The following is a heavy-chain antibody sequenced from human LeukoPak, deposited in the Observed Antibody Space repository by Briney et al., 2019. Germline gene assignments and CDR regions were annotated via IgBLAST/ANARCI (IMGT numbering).Heavy chain of an antibody. J-gene: IGHJ4*02. CDR1: CA. CDR3: AKAPVTSCRGAFCYPFDS. Sequence: CAMSWVRRAPGKGLEWVSATSSSDAGKYYADSVRGRFTISRDNSRNTMYLQMNSLRAEDAAVYYCAKAPVTSCRGAFCYPFDSWGQGTVVTVSS. CDR2: TSSSDAGK. V-gene: IGHV3-23*01. D-gene: IGHD2-15*01.